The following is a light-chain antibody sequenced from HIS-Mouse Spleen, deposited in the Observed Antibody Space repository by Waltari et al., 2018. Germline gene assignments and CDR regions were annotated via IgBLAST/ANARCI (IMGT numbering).Light chain of an antibody. J-gene: IGKJ2*01. CDR3: QQYYSTPYT. Sequence: DIVMTQSPDSLAVSLGERATSNRKSRQSVLYSSNNKNYLAWYQQKPGQPPKLLIYWASTRESGVPDRFSGSGSGTDFTLTISSLQAEDVAVYYCQQYYSTPYTFGQGTKLEIK. V-gene: IGKV4-1*01. CDR2: WAS. CDR1: QSVLYSSNNKNY.